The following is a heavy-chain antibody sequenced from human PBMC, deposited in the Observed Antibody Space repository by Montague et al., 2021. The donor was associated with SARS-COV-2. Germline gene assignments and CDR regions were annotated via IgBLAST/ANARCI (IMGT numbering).Heavy chain of an antibody. CDR2: IDWDGDK. V-gene: IGHV2-70*11. Sequence: PALVKPTQTLTLTCTFSGFSLSTSGMCMTWIRQPPGKALEWLARIDWDGDKYYNSSLKSRLTISKDTSKNLVVLTMTNMDPVDTATYYCARGPSDTYYDNGRGVWGRGTTVTVSS. CDR1: GFSLSTSGMC. CDR3: ARGPSDTYYDNGRGV. J-gene: IGHJ6*02.